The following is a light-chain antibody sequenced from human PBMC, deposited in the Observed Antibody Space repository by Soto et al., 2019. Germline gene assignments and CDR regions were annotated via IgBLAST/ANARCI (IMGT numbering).Light chain of an antibody. J-gene: IGLJ3*02. CDR2: EVT. V-gene: IGLV2-14*01. CDR3: MSYTTSDTWV. CDR1: SSDVGFYNY. Sequence: QSVLTQPASVSGSPGQSITISCIGTSSDVGFYNYVSWYQQHPGKAPKLIIYEVTHRPSGVSDRFSGSKSGNTGSLTISGLQAGDEADYYCMSYTTSDTWVFGGGTKLTVL.